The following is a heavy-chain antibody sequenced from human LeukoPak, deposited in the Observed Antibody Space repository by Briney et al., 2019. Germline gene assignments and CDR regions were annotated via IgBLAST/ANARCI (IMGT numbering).Heavy chain of an antibody. CDR2: ISSDGRNK. CDR3: AKDRPEWGGEEAFDI. D-gene: IGHD3-16*01. J-gene: IGHJ3*02. V-gene: IGHV3-30*18. CDR1: GFTFRSYG. Sequence: GGSLRLSCAASGFTFRSYGIRWVRQAPGKGLEWVAVISSDGRNKYYADSVKGRFTISRDNSKNTLYLQMNSLRAEDTAVYYRAKDRPEWGGEEAFDIWGRGTMVTVSS.